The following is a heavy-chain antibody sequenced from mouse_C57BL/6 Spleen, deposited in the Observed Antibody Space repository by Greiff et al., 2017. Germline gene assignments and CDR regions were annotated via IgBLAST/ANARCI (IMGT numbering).Heavy chain of an antibody. CDR2: INPGSGGT. CDR3: ARSRGYPDY. Sequence: VKLQESGAELVRPGTSVKVSCKASGYAFTNYLIEWVKQRPGQGLEWIGVINPGSGGTNYNEKFKGKATLTADKSSSTAYMQLSSLTSEDSAVYFCARSRGYPDYWGQGTTLTVSS. D-gene: IGHD3-2*02. CDR1: GYAFTNYL. J-gene: IGHJ2*01. V-gene: IGHV1-54*01.